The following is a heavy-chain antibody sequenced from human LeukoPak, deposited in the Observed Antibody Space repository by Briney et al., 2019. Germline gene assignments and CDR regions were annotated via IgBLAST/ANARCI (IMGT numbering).Heavy chain of an antibody. CDR1: GFTFSSYA. D-gene: IGHD3-22*01. CDR2: ISGSGGST. J-gene: IGHJ3*02. V-gene: IGHV3-23*01. Sequence: GGSLRLSCAASGFTFSSYAMSWVRQAPGKGLEWVSAISGSGGSTYYADSVKGRFTISRDNSKNTLYLQMNSLRAEDTAVYHCAKDRKSSSGYGSGAFDIWGQGTMVTVSS. CDR3: AKDRKSSSGYGSGAFDI.